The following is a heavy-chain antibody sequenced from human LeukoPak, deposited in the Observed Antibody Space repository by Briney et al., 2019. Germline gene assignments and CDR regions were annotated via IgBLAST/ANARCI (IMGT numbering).Heavy chain of an antibody. Sequence: ASVKVSCKASGYTFTGYYMHWVRQATGQGLEWMGWMNPNSGNTGYAQKFQGRVTMTRNTSISTAYMELSSLRSEDTAVYYCARETYYYDSSGYYGFDPWGQGTLVTVSS. V-gene: IGHV1-8*02. CDR2: MNPNSGNT. CDR1: GYTFTGYY. J-gene: IGHJ5*02. CDR3: ARETYYYDSSGYYGFDP. D-gene: IGHD3-22*01.